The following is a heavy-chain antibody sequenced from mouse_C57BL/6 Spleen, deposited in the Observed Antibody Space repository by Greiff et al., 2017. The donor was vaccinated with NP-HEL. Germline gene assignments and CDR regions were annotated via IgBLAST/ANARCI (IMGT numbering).Heavy chain of an antibody. D-gene: IGHD1-1*01. CDR3: ARDDGSSPAWFAY. CDR1: GYSITSGYY. Sequence: DVQLQESGPGLVKPSQSLSLTCSVTGYSITSGYYWNWIRQFPGNKLEWMGYISYDGSNNYNPSLKNRISITRDPSKNQFFLKLNSVTTEDTATYYCARDDGSSPAWFAYWGQGTLVTVSA. J-gene: IGHJ3*01. V-gene: IGHV3-6*01. CDR2: ISYDGSN.